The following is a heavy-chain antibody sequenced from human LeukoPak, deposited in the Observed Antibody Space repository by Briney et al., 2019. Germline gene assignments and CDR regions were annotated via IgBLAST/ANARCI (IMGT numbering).Heavy chain of an antibody. D-gene: IGHD1-1*01. CDR2: INHSGST. J-gene: IGHJ4*02. CDR3: ARYKNRWAIFDY. V-gene: IGHV4-34*01. CDR1: GGSFSGYY. Sequence: SETLSLTCAVYGGSFSGYYWSWIRQPPGKGLEWIGEINHSGSTNYNPSLKSRVTISVDTSENQFSLKLSSVTAADTAVYYCARYKNRWAIFDYWGQGTLVTVSS.